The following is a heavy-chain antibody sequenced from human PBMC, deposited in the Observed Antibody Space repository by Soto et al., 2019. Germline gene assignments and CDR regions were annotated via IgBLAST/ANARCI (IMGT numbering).Heavy chain of an antibody. V-gene: IGHV3-23*01. D-gene: IGHD3-10*01. CDR2: LDGAGGST. CDR1: GFTFSDFA. J-gene: IGHJ6*02. CDR3: AAPRDEYGSGVSWFTYGMDI. Sequence: PGGSLRLSCLASGFTFSDFAMTWVRHVPGRGLEWVASLDGAGGSTYYAESVRGRFSISRDNSQNTLFLQMKILTVDDTAIYYCAAPRDEYGSGVSWFTYGMDIWGQGTTVTVSS.